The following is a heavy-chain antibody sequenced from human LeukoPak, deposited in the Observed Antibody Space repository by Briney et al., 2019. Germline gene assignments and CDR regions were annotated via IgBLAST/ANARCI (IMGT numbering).Heavy chain of an antibody. V-gene: IGHV4-59*08. CDR3: ARRRGAHTANALDI. CDR1: GGSISSYY. J-gene: IGHJ3*02. Sequence: SETLSLTCTVSGGSISSYYWSWIRQPPGKGLEWIGYIYSSGSTNYNPSLKSRVTISVDTSKNRFSLKLSSVTAADTAVYYCARRRGAHTANALDIWGQGTMVTVSS. CDR2: IYSSGST. D-gene: IGHD3-10*01.